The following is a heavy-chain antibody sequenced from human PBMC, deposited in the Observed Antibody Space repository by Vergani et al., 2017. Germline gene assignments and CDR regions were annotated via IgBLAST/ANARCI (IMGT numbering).Heavy chain of an antibody. CDR1: GFTFNEYW. V-gene: IGHV3-74*01. J-gene: IGHJ5*02. D-gene: IGHD3-3*01. Sequence: EVELVESGGGLVQPGGSLRLSCAASGFTFNEYWMHWARQVPGKGLVWVSGMNGYGDTISYADSVKGRFTISRDNGKNTLFLQMNSLRAEDTAVYYCARARKFRFGVVWENWFDPWGQGTLVTVSS. CDR3: ARARKFRFGVVWENWFDP. CDR2: MNGYGDTI.